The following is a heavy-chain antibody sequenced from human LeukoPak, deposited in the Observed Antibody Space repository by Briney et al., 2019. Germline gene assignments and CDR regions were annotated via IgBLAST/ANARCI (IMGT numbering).Heavy chain of an antibody. Sequence: SEILSLTCIVSGGSIRTSSYYWGWIRQTPGKGLEWIGSIHYSGSTYYNPSLKSLVTISVESTQFSLNLMSVTPADTATYYCARDDAASYYSWFGTWGQGILVTVSS. J-gene: IGHJ5*02. V-gene: IGHV4-39*07. CDR2: IHYSGST. CDR1: GGSIRTSSYY. CDR3: ARDDAASYYSWFGT. D-gene: IGHD1-26*01.